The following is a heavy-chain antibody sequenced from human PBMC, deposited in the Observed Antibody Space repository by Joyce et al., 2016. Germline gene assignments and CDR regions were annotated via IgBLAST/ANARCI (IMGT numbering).Heavy chain of an antibody. CDR2: IYPGGGT. V-gene: IGHV3-53*01. CDR3: ARGLGDAFDL. D-gene: IGHD7-27*01. Sequence: EVQLVESGRGLIQPGGSLRLSCAASGVTVSDKYMNWVRQTPGKGLEWISVIYPGGGTYHEDSVKGRFTISRDNAKNKLYLQMNSLRAEDTAVYYCARGLGDAFDLWGQGTRITGSS. CDR1: GVTVSDKY. J-gene: IGHJ3*01.